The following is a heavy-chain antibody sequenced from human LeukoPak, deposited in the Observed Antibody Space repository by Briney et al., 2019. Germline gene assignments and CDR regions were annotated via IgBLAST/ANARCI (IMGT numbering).Heavy chain of an antibody. Sequence: PSETLSLTCTVSGGSISSYYWSWIRQPPGKGLEWIGYIYYSGSTNYNPSLKSRVTISVDTSKNQFSLKLSFVTAADTAVYYCASSDAAANPSYYYYGMDVWGQGTTVTVSS. CDR3: ASSDAAANPSYYYYGMDV. V-gene: IGHV4-59*08. CDR2: IYYSGST. D-gene: IGHD6-13*01. J-gene: IGHJ6*02. CDR1: GGSISSYY.